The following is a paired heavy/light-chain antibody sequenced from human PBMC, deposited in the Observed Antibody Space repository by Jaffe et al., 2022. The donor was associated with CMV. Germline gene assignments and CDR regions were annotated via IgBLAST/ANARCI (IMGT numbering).Light chain of an antibody. CDR3: MQALQTPPMYT. J-gene: IGKJ2*01. Sequence: DIVMTQSPLSLPVTPGEPASISCRSSQSLLHSNGYNYLDWYLQKPGKSPQLLIYLGSNRASGVPDRFSGSGSGTDFTLKISRVEAEDVGVYYCMQALQTPPMYTFGQGTKLEIK. CDR1: QSLLHSNGYNY. CDR2: LGS. V-gene: IGKV2-28*01.
Heavy chain of an antibody. J-gene: IGHJ6*02. CDR1: GFSLSTSGMC. D-gene: IGHD6-13*01. CDR3: ARIRRPSWYEKNYYYYYGMDV. CDR2: IDWDDDK. V-gene: IGHV2-70*01. Sequence: QVTLRESGPALVKPTQTLTLTCTFSGFSLSTSGMCVSWIRQPPGKALEWLALIDWDDDKYYSTSLKTRLTISKDTSKNQVVLTMTNMDPVDTATYYCARIRRPSWYEKNYYYYYGMDVWGQGTTVTVSS.